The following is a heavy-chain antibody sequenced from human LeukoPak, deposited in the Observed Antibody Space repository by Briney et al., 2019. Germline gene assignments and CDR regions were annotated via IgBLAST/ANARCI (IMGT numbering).Heavy chain of an antibody. V-gene: IGHV4-39*01. CDR3: AKYQIGTMFDF. CDR1: AGSISPRDYY. J-gene: IGHJ4*02. CDR2: VSYSGRT. D-gene: IGHD2/OR15-2a*01. Sequence: PSETLSLTCTVSAGSISPRDYYWGWIRQPPGKGLEWIGSVSYSGRTYYNPSLKSRVTIFVDTSQNQFSLELGSVTAADTAVYYCAKYQIGTMFDFWGQGTLVTVSS.